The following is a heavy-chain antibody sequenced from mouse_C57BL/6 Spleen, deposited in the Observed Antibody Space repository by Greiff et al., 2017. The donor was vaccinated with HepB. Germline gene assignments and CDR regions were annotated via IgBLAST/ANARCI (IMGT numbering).Heavy chain of an antibody. CDR2: IYPGDGDT. CDR3: ARPHYYGSSYWFAY. J-gene: IGHJ3*01. Sequence: VKLVESGPELVKPGASVKISCKASGYAFSSSWMNWVKQRPGKGLEWIGRIYPGDGDTNYNGKFKGKATLTADKSSSTAYMQLSSLTSEDSAVYFCARPHYYGSSYWFAYWGQGTLVTVSA. D-gene: IGHD1-1*01. CDR1: GYAFSSSW. V-gene: IGHV1-82*01.